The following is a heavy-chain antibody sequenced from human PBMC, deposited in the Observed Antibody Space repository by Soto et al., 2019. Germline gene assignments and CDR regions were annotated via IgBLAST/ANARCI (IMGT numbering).Heavy chain of an antibody. V-gene: IGHV4-31*03. CDR3: ARGMGYYETVYYGMDV. CDR2: IYYSGST. Sequence: TLSLTCTVSGGSISSGGYYWSWIRQHPGKGLEWIGYIYYSGSTYYNPSLKSRVTISVDTSKNQFSLKLSSVTAADTAVYYCARGMGYYETVYYGMDVWGHGTTVTVSS. CDR1: GGSISSGGYY. D-gene: IGHD3-22*01. J-gene: IGHJ6*02.